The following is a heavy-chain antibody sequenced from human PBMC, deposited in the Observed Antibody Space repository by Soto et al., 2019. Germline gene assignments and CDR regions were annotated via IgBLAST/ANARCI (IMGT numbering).Heavy chain of an antibody. CDR1: GFTFTSSA. V-gene: IGHV1-58*01. Sequence: GASVKVSCKASGFTFTSSAVQWVRQARGQRFEWIGWIVVGSGNTNYAQKFQERVTITRDMSTSTAYMELSSLRSEDTAVYYCAATYYDILTGYASDYYYGMDVWGQGTTVTVSS. D-gene: IGHD3-9*01. CDR3: AATYYDILTGYASDYYYGMDV. CDR2: IVVGSGNT. J-gene: IGHJ6*02.